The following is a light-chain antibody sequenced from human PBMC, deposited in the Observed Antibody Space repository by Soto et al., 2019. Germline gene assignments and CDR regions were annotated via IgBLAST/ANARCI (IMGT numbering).Light chain of an antibody. CDR2: DDN. Sequence: QSVLTQPPSVSAAPGQKVTISCSGSSSNIGGNSVPCYQQLPGTAPKLLIYDDNKRPSGIPDRFSGSKSGTSATLGITGFQNGDEADYYSGSWDSSLSAYDFGSGTKVTV. V-gene: IGLV1-51*01. CDR1: SSNIGGNS. J-gene: IGLJ6*01. CDR3: GSWDSSLSAYD.